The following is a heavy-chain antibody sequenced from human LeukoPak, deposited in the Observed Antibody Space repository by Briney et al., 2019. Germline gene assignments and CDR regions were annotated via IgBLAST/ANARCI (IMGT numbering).Heavy chain of an antibody. CDR1: GGSFSGYY. D-gene: IGHD1-1*01. J-gene: IGHJ6*03. Sequence: NPSETLSLTCAVYGGSFSGYYWSWIRQPPGKGLEWIGEINHSGSTNYNPSLKSRVTISVDTSNNQFSLKLSSVTAADTAVYYCARVSWFPGTSYYYMDVWGKGTTVTVSS. V-gene: IGHV4-34*01. CDR3: ARVSWFPGTSYYYMDV. CDR2: INHSGST.